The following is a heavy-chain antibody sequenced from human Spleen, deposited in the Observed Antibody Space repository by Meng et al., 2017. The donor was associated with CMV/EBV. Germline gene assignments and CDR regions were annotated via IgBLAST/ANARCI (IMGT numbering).Heavy chain of an antibody. J-gene: IGHJ6*02. Sequence: SVKVSCKASGDIFSNYAVSWVRQAPGQGLEWMGGIMPISASANYAQKFQGRVTISTDETTTTVFMDLSSLRFEDTAVYYCAREPLRGSYSPYYYYGMDVWGQGTTVTVSS. CDR1: GDIFSNYA. CDR3: AREPLRGSYSPYYYYGMDV. D-gene: IGHD1-26*01. V-gene: IGHV1-69*05. CDR2: IMPISASA.